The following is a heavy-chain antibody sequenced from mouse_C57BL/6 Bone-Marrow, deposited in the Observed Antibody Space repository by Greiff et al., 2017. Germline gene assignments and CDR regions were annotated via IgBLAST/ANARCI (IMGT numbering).Heavy chain of an antibody. J-gene: IGHJ3*01. CDR2: INSDGGST. CDR1: EYEFPSHD. D-gene: IGHD2-5*01. V-gene: IGHV5-2*01. Sequence: DVMLVESGGGLVQPGESLKLSCESNEYEFPSHDMSWVRKTPEKRLELVAAINSDGGSTYYPDTMERRFIISRDNTKKTLYLQMSSLRSEDTALYYCARVLPSVYYSNSWFAYWGQGTLGTVSA. CDR3: ARVLPSVYYSNSWFAY.